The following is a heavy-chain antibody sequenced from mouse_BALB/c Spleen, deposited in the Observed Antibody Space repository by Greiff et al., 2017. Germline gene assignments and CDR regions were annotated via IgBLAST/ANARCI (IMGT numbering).Heavy chain of an antibody. D-gene: IGHD1-2*01. CDR1: GFTFSSYA. CDR3: AREGLLRLRSPFDY. CDR2: ISSGGST. J-gene: IGHJ2*01. Sequence: EVKVVESGGGLVKPGGSLKLSCAASGFTFSSYAMSWVRQTPEKRLEWVASISSGGSTYYPDSVKGRFTISRDNARNILYLQMSSLRSEDTAMYYCAREGLLRLRSPFDYWGQGTTLTVSS. V-gene: IGHV5-6-5*01.